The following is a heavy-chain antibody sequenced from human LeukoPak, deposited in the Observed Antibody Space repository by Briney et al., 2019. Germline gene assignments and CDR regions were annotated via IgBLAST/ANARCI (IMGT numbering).Heavy chain of an antibody. CDR3: ASRAGGLRGYSYGYDAFDI. J-gene: IGHJ3*02. D-gene: IGHD5-18*01. Sequence: SETLSLTCTVSGGSISSYYWSWIRQPPGKGLEWIGYIYYSGSTNYNPSLKSRVTISLDTSKNQFSLKLSSVTAADTAVYYCASRAGGLRGYSYGYDAFDIWGQGTMVTVSS. V-gene: IGHV4-59*01. CDR1: GGSISSYY. CDR2: IYYSGST.